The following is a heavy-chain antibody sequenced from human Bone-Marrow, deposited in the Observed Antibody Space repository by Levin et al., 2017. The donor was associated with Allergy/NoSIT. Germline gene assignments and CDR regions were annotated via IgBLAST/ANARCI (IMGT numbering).Heavy chain of an antibody. Sequence: GGSLRLSCVASVFTFSTYSMTWVRQAPGKGLEWVSTIYSSTSLDSSGNGIYYVDSVKGRFTISRDNSKNTLYLQMNSLRAEDTAVYYCAKDPLAYGGHYFDHWGQGILVTVSS. D-gene: IGHD3-16*01. CDR1: VFTFSTYS. CDR3: AKDPLAYGGHYFDH. CDR2: IYSSTSLDSSGNGI. J-gene: IGHJ5*02. V-gene: IGHV3-23*05.